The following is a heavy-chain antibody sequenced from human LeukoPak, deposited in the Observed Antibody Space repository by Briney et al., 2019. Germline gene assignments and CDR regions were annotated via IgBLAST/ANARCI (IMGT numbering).Heavy chain of an antibody. J-gene: IGHJ4*02. CDR3: AKDPPPGIAVAGYYFDY. V-gene: IGHV3-23*01. CDR2: ISGSGGST. D-gene: IGHD6-19*01. Sequence: PGGSLRLSCAASGFTFSSYAMSWVRQAPGKGLEWVSAISGSGGSTYYADSVKGRFTISRDNSKNTLYLQMNSLRAEDTAVYYCAKDPPPGIAVAGYYFDYWGRGTLVTVSS. CDR1: GFTFSSYA.